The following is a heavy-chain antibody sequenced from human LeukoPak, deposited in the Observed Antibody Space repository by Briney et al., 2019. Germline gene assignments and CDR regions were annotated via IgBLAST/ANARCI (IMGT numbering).Heavy chain of an antibody. D-gene: IGHD3-22*01. CDR1: GFTFSSYS. V-gene: IGHV3-21*01. Sequence: PGGSLRLSCAASGFTFSSYSMNWVRQAPGKGLEWVSSISSSSSYIYHADSVKGRFTISRDNAKNSLYLQMNSLRAEDTAVYYCARDLGQYYDTSDNWFDPWGQGTLVTISS. CDR3: ARDLGQYYDTSDNWFDP. CDR2: ISSSSSYI. J-gene: IGHJ5*02.